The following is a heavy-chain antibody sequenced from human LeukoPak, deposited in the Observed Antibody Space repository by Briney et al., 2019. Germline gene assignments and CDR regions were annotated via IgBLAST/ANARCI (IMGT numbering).Heavy chain of an antibody. CDR1: GFTFSGSA. CDR3: TRLPYSSSWYYYYYYMDV. D-gene: IGHD6-13*01. CDR2: IRSKANSYAT. J-gene: IGHJ6*03. Sequence: GGSLRLSCAASGFTFSGSAMHWVRQASGKGLECVGRIRSKANSYATAYAASVKGRFTISRDDSKNTAYLQMNSLKTEDTAVYYCTRLPYSSSWYYYYYYMDVWGKGTTVTVSS. V-gene: IGHV3-73*01.